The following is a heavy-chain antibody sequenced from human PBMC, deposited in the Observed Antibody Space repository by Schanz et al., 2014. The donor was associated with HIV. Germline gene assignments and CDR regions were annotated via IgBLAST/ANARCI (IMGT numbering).Heavy chain of an antibody. D-gene: IGHD3-22*01. J-gene: IGHJ4*02. Sequence: EVQLLESGGGLVQPGGSLRLSCAASGFTFSSYAMSWVRQAPGKGLEWVSAISGSGGSTYYADSVKGRFTISRDNSKNTLYLQMTTLRIDDTAVYYCAKPEYDSRGNSQSHFDYWGQGTLVTVSP. V-gene: IGHV3-23*01. CDR2: ISGSGGST. CDR3: AKPEYDSRGNSQSHFDY. CDR1: GFTFSSYA.